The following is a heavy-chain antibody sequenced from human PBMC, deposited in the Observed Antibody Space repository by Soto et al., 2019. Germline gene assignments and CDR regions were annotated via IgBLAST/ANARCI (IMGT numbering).Heavy chain of an antibody. CDR3: VMVDNYVTPTPQDV. CDR1: GYSFVNYG. D-gene: IGHD3-16*01. J-gene: IGHJ6*02. Sequence: VQLVQSGDEVKKPGASVKVSCKASGYSFVNYGIAWVRQAPGQGLEWMGWISPYTGNTHSATQVQGRLTMTTDTSLSTADMDLGSLTSDDTAVYYCVMVDNYVTPTPQDVWGQGTTVTVSS. V-gene: IGHV1-18*01. CDR2: ISPYTGNT.